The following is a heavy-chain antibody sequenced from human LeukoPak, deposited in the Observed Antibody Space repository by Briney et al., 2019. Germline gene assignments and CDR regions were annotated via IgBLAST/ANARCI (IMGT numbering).Heavy chain of an antibody. V-gene: IGHV4-61*02. CDR1: GGSISSGRYY. D-gene: IGHD2-15*01. CDR3: ASLVGGYYYMDV. CDR2: VSTSGST. J-gene: IGHJ6*03. Sequence: SQTLSLTCTVSGGSISSGRYYWSWIRQTAVKGLEWIGRVSTSGSTNYNPSLKSRVTISLDTSKNQFSLKLSSVTAADTAVYYCASLVGGYYYMDVWGKGTTVTVSS.